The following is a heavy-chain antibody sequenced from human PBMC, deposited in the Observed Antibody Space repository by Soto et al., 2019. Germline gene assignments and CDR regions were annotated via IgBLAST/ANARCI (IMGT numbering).Heavy chain of an antibody. CDR2: VNPIVGMS. J-gene: IGHJ4*02. D-gene: IGHD3-10*01. CDR3: APSYGSGSTPFDS. V-gene: IGHV1-69*02. Sequence: QVQLVQSGAEVKKPGSSVKVSCTASGGTFNSYTLNWVRQAPGHRLEWVGRVNPIVGMSTSASKFQGRVTMTADKSTNTAYMVLTGLRSADTAVYYCAPSYGSGSTPFDSWGQGTLVTVS. CDR1: GGTFNSYT.